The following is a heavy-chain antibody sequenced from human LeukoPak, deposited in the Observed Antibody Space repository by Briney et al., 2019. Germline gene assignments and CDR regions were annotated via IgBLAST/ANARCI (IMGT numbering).Heavy chain of an antibody. CDR1: GGTFSSYA. CDR3: ARRYYDSSGYRRISADAFDT. Sequence: SVKVSCKASGGTFSSYAISWVRQAPGQGLEWMGGIIPIFGTANYAQKFQGRVTITADKSTSTAYMELSSLRSEDTAVYYCARRYYDSSGYRRISADAFDTWGQGTMVTVSS. J-gene: IGHJ3*02. CDR2: IIPIFGTA. D-gene: IGHD3-22*01. V-gene: IGHV1-69*06.